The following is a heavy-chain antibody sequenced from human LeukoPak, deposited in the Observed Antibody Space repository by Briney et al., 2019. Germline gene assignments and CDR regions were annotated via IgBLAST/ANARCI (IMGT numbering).Heavy chain of an antibody. CDR3: ASLPLGSYFDY. J-gene: IGHJ4*02. Sequence: SETLSLTCTVSGGSISSGGYYWSWIRQPPGKGLEWIGYIYHSGSTYYNPSLKSRVTISVDRSKNQFSLKLSSVTAADTAVYYCASLPLGSYFDYWGQGTLVTVSS. D-gene: IGHD3-16*01. V-gene: IGHV4-30-2*02. CDR2: IYHSGST. CDR1: GGSISSGGYY.